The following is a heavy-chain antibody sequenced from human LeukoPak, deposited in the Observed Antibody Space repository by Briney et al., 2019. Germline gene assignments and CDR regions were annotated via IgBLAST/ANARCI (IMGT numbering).Heavy chain of an antibody. D-gene: IGHD6-19*01. CDR1: GGSISTSNYY. J-gene: IGHJ5*02. CDR3: ARDRVAVAGSISDFDP. Sequence: PSETLSLTCTVSGGSISTSNYYWGWIRQPPGKGLEWIGNIFYSGSTYYSPSLRSRVTISLDTSRNQFSLKLNSVAAADTAVYYCARDRVAVAGSISDFDPWGQGTLVTVSS. V-gene: IGHV4-39*07. CDR2: IFYSGST.